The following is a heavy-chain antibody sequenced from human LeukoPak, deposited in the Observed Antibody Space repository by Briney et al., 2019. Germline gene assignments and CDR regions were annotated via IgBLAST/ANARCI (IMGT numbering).Heavy chain of an antibody. V-gene: IGHV3-53*05. CDR1: GFTVSSNY. CDR2: IYSGGST. D-gene: IGHD3-3*01. Sequence: GGSLRLSCAASGFTVSSNYMSWVRQAPGKGLEWVSVIYSGGSTYYADSVKGRFAISRDNSKNTLYLQMNSLRAEDTAVYFCAKGITIFGVVTEGFDHWGQGSLVTVSS. CDR3: AKGITIFGVVTEGFDH. J-gene: IGHJ4*02.